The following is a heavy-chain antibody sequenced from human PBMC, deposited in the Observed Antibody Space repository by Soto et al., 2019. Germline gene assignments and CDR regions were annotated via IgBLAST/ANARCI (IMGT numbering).Heavy chain of an antibody. J-gene: IGHJ3*02. D-gene: IGHD3-22*01. CDR1: GFTFSSYW. V-gene: IGHV3-48*01. CDR3: AILPLVVINAFDI. Sequence: PGGSLRLSCAASGFTFSSYWMHWVRQAPGKGLEWVSYISSSSSTIYYADSVKGRFTISRDNAKNSLYLQMNSLRAEDTAVYYCAILPLVVINAFDIWGQGTMVTVSS. CDR2: ISSSSSTI.